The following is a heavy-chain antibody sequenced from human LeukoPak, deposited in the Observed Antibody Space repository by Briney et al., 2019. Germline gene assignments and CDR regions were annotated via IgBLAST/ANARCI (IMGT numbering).Heavy chain of an antibody. Sequence: ASVKVSCKTSGYTFTTDGISCVRQAPGQGLEWRGWVNPNSVGTNYAQKFQGRVTMTRDTSISTASTELSRLRSHDTAAYYSAREPGYSSNWGEIWFDPWRQGTMVGVPS. D-gene: IGHD6-13*01. CDR3: AREPGYSSNWGEIWFDP. V-gene: IGHV1-2*02. CDR1: GYTFTTDG. CDR2: VNPNSVGT. J-gene: IGHJ5*02.